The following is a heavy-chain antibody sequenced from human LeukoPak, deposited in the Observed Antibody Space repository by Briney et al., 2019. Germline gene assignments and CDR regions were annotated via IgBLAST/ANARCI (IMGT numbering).Heavy chain of an antibody. V-gene: IGHV3-23*01. CDR3: AKAGNSYGFHYYYMDV. D-gene: IGHD5-18*01. CDR1: GFTFSSYA. CDR2: ISGGGRST. Sequence: PGGSLRLSCAASGFTFSSYAMSWVRQAPGKGLEWVSAISGGGRSTYYADSVKGRFTISRDNSKNTLYLQMNSLRAEDTAVYYCAKAGNSYGFHYYYMDVWGKGTTVTVSS. J-gene: IGHJ6*03.